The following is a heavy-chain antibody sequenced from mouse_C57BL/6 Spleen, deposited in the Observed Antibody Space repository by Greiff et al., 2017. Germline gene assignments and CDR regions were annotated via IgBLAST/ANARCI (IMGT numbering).Heavy chain of an antibody. CDR2: IWSGGST. V-gene: IGHV2-2*01. CDR1: GFSLTSYG. Sequence: QVQLQQSGPGLVQPSQSLSITCTVSGFSLTSYGVHWVRQSPGQGLEWLGVIWSGGSTDYNAAFISRLSISKDNSKIQVFFNMNSLQADDTAIYYCARELGFAYWGQGTLVTVSA. D-gene: IGHD4-1*01. J-gene: IGHJ3*01. CDR3: ARELGFAY.